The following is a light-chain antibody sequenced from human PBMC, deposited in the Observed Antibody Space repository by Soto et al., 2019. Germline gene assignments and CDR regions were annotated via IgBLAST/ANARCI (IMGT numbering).Light chain of an antibody. CDR3: QQYNNWPLFT. CDR2: GAS. Sequence: EIVMTQSPATLSVSPGERATLSCRASQSVSSNLAWYQQKPGQAPRLLIYGASTRATGIPARFSGSGSGTEFTLTISSLQSEDFADYYCQQYNNWPLFTFGPGTKVDIK. J-gene: IGKJ3*01. CDR1: QSVSSN. V-gene: IGKV3-15*01.